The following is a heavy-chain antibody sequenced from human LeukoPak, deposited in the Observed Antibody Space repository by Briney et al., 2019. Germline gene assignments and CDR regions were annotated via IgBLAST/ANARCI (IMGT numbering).Heavy chain of an antibody. CDR1: GGSISNYY. J-gene: IGHJ4*02. CDR3: ARDRDRSGWYAFDY. CDR2: IYYSGST. V-gene: IGHV4-59*01. Sequence: PSETLSLTCTVSGGSISNYYWSWIRQPPGKGLEWIGYIYYSGSTNYNPSLKSRVTISVDTSKNQFSLKLSSVTAADTAVYYCARDRDRSGWYAFDYWGQGTLVTVSS. D-gene: IGHD6-19*01.